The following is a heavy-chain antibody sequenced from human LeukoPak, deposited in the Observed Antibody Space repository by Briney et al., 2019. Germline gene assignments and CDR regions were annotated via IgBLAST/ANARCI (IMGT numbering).Heavy chain of an antibody. J-gene: IGHJ4*02. V-gene: IGHV3-21*01. Sequence: PGGSLRLSCAASGFTFSSYSMNWVRQAPGKGLEWVSSISSSSSYIYYADSVKGRFTISRDNAKNSLYLQMNSLRAEDTAVYYCAIWGYDLLDYFDYWGQGTLVTVSS. CDR1: GFTFSSYS. CDR3: AIWGYDLLDYFDY. CDR2: ISSSSSYI. D-gene: IGHD5-12*01.